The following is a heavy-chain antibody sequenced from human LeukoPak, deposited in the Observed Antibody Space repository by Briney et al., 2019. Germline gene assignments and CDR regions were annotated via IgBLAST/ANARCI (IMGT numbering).Heavy chain of an antibody. CDR3: ARRRAYYGSGSRYYYMDV. CDR1: GGSISSSSDY. CDR2: IYYHENT. J-gene: IGHJ6*03. D-gene: IGHD3-10*01. Sequence: PSETLSLTCTVSGGSISSSSDYWGWIRQAPGKGLEWIGSIYYHENTYYNSSLKSRVTISVDTSKNQFSLKLNSVTAADTAVYYCARRRAYYGSGSRYYYMDVWGKGTTVTISS. V-gene: IGHV4-39*01.